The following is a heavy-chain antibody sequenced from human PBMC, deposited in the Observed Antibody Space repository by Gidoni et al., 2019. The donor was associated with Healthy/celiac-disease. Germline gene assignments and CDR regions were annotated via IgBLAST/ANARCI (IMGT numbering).Heavy chain of an antibody. CDR2: IVVGSGNT. CDR1: GFTFTSSA. V-gene: IGHV1-58*01. J-gene: IGHJ4*02. Sequence: QLQLVQSGPEVQKPGTSVKVSCKASGFTFTSSAVQWVRQARGQRLQWIGWIVVGSGNTNYAQRFQERVTITRDMSTSTAYMELSSLRSDDTAFYYCAADDLMTGFWGQGTLVTVSS. CDR3: AADDLMTGF.